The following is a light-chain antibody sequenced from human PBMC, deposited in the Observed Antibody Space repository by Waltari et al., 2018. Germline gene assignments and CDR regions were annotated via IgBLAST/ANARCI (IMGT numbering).Light chain of an antibody. CDR2: EVS. V-gene: IGLV2-14*01. Sequence: QSALTQPASVSGSPGQSITIPCTGTSSDVGGYNSVSWYQQHPGKAPNIMIYEVSNRPSGVSNRFSGSKSGNTASLTISGLQAEDEADYYCSSHTSSSTRVVFGGGTKLTVL. CDR1: SSDVGGYNS. CDR3: SSHTSSSTRVV. J-gene: IGLJ3*02.